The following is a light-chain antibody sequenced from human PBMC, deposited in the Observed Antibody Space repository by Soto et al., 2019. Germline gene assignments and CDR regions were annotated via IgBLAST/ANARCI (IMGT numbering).Light chain of an antibody. CDR2: EVS. V-gene: IGLV2-14*01. CDR1: SSDVGGYNY. J-gene: IGLJ1*01. CDR3: SSYTSSSTLYV. Sequence: QSALTQPASVSGSPGQSITISCTGTSSDVGGYNYVSWYQQHPGKAPKLMIYEVSNRPSGVSNRFSGSKSGNTASLTISGLQDEDEADYYCSSYTSSSTLYVFGTGTQLTVL.